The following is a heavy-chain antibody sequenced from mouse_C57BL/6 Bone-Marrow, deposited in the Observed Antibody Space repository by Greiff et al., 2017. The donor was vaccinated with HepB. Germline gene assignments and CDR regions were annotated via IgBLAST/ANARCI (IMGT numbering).Heavy chain of an antibody. Sequence: QVQLQQSGAELVKPGASVKISCKASGYAFSSYWMHWVKQRPGKGLEWIGQIYPGDGDTNYNGKFKGKATLTADKSSSTAYMQLSSLTSEDSAVYFCARSGSYLYWWFDVWGKGTMVTVSS. D-gene: IGHD6-1*01. CDR3: ARSGSYLYWWFDV. CDR1: GYAFSSYW. J-gene: IGHJ1*03. CDR2: IYPGDGDT. V-gene: IGHV1-80*01.